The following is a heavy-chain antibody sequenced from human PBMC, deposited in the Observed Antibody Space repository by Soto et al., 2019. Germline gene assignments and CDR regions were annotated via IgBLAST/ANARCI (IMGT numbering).Heavy chain of an antibody. J-gene: IGHJ4*02. V-gene: IGHV1-69*12. CDR1: GGTFSSYA. CDR2: IIPIFGTA. CDR3: AREVYCISTSCYNGFYY. D-gene: IGHD2-2*02. Sequence: QVQLVQSGAAVKKPGSSVKVSCKASGGTFSSYAISWVRQAPGQGLEWMGGIIPIFGTANYAQKFQGRVTITADESTSTAYMELSSLRSEDTAVYYCAREVYCISTSCYNGFYYWGQGTLVTVSS.